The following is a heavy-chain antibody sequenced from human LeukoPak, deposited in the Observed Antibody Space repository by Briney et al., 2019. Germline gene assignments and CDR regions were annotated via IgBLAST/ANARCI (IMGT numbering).Heavy chain of an antibody. J-gene: IGHJ4*02. CDR3: ASIVGATIPY. CDR1: GGSISSGSYY. D-gene: IGHD1-26*01. Sequence: SETLSLTCTVSGGSISSGSYYWSWIRQPPGKGLEWIGSIYYSGSTYYNPSLKSRVTISVDTSKNQFSLKLSPVTAADTAVYYCASIVGATIPYWGQGTLVTVSS. V-gene: IGHV4-39*01. CDR2: IYYSGST.